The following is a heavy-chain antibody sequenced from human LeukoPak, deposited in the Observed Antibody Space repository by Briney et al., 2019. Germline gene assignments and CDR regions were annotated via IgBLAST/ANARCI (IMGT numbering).Heavy chain of an antibody. V-gene: IGHV3-23*01. CDR3: AKGGIVVVTATYYFDY. CDR2: ISGSGGST. CDR1: GFTFSSYA. D-gene: IGHD2-21*02. J-gene: IGHJ4*02. Sequence: PGGSLRLSCAASGFTFSSYAMSWVRQAPGKGLEWVSAISGSGGSTYYADSVKGRFTISRDNSKNTLYLQMNSLRAEDTAVYYCAKGGIVVVTATYYFDYWGQGTLVTVSS.